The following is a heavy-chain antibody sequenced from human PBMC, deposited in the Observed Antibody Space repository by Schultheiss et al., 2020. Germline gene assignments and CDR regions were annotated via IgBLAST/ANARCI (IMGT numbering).Heavy chain of an antibody. V-gene: IGHV3-21*01. D-gene: IGHD1-26*01. J-gene: IGHJ4*02. CDR3: ARGYDSGSLLDY. Sequence: GGSLRLSCAASGFTFSSYAMSWVRQAPGKGLEWVSSISSSSSYIYYADSVKGRFTISRDNAKNSLYLQMNSLRAEDTAVYYCARGYDSGSLLDYWGQGTLVTVSS. CDR1: GFTFSSYA. CDR2: ISSSSSYI.